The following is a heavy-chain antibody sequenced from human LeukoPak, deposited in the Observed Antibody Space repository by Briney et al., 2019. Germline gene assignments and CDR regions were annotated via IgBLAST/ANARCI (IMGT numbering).Heavy chain of an antibody. CDR2: IYHSGST. CDR3: ARGDAFDI. Sequence: PSQTLSLTCAVSGDSISSGGYSWSWIRQPPGKGLEWIGYIYHSGSTYYNPSLKSRVTISVDRSKNQFSLKLSSVTAADTAVYYCARGDAFDIWGQGTMVTVSS. V-gene: IGHV4-30-2*01. CDR1: GDSISSGGYS. J-gene: IGHJ3*02.